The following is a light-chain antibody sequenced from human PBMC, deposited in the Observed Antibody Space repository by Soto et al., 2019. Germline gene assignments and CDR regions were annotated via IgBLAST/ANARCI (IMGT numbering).Light chain of an antibody. CDR3: QSFDSNNVV. CDR1: SGSIARNH. J-gene: IGLJ2*01. CDR2: KNN. Sequence: NFMLTQPHSVSESPGKTVTISCTRSSGSIARNHVQWYQQRPGSAPTTVIYKNNQRPSGVPDRFSGSIDSSSNSASLTISGLKTEDEADYYCQSFDSNNVVFGGGTKLTVL. V-gene: IGLV6-57*04.